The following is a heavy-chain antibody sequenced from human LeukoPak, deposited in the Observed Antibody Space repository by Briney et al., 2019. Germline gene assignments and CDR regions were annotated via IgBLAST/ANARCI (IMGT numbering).Heavy chain of an antibody. J-gene: IGHJ4*02. CDR2: IKQDGSEK. CDR1: GFTLSSYW. V-gene: IGHV3-7*01. CDR3: ARDFDYYDSSGYYDY. Sequence: PGGSLRLSCAASGFTLSSYWMSWVRQAPGKGLEWVANIKQDGSEKYYVDSVKGRFTISRDNAKNSLYLQMNSLRAEDTAVYYCARDFDYYDSSGYYDYWGQGTLVTVSS. D-gene: IGHD3-22*01.